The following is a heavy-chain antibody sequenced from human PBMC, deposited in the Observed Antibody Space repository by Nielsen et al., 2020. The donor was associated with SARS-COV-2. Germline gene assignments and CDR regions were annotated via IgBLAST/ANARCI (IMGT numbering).Heavy chain of an antibody. CDR3: ARQIGDYSYDSGSFYSNWFDP. D-gene: IGHD3-10*01. CDR2: INTNTGKP. CDR1: GYSFTTYS. V-gene: IGHV7-4-1*02. J-gene: IGHJ5*02. Sequence: ASVKVSCEASGYSFTTYSINWVRQAPGQGLEWMGWINTNTGKPTYAQGFTGRFVFSLDTSVSTAYLQIRSLKADDTAIYYCARQIGDYSYDSGSFYSNWFDPWGQGTLVTVSS.